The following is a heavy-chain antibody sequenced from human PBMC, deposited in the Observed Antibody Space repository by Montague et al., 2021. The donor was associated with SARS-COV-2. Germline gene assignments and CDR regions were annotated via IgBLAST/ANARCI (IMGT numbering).Heavy chain of an antibody. V-gene: IGHV4-59*12. CDR1: DDSISGYY. J-gene: IGHJ4*02. CDR2: INYSGTS. D-gene: IGHD1-20*01. CDR3: ARVSSFGIPGRFES. Sequence: SETLSLTCSINDDSISGYYWAWIRQPPGMGLEWIGFINYSGTSTYSPSLKSRVTITIDTSKKEFSLGLTSLTPADTAMYFCARVSSFGIPGRFESWGQGSQVTVSS.